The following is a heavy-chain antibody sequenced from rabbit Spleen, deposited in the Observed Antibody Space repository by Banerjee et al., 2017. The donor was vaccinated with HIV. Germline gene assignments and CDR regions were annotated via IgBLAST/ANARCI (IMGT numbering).Heavy chain of an antibody. Sequence: QEQLEESGGDLVKPEGSLTLTCTASGFSFSSYYYMCWVRQAPGKGLEWIACINAVTGKAVYASWAIGRFTFSKTSSTTVTLQMTSLTVADTATYFCARAGEGGDGYLNLWGPGTLVTVS. CDR1: GFSFSSYYY. J-gene: IGHJ4*01. D-gene: IGHD5-1*01. CDR2: INAVTGKA. CDR3: ARAGEGGDGYLNL. V-gene: IGHV1S45*01.